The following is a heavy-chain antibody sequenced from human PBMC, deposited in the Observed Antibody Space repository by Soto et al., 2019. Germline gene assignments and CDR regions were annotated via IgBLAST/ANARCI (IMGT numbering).Heavy chain of an antibody. CDR3: AKGPDAGAFDI. D-gene: IGHD3-10*01. V-gene: IGHV3-23*01. CDR2: FGGRDFNT. Sequence: EVQLLESGGGLVQPGGSLRLSCAASGFTFRSYAMSWVRQAPGRGLEWVSTFGGRDFNTYYADSVKGRFTVSRDNDNSALFLQMNGLRAEDTAVYYCAKGPDAGAFDIWGQGTLVTVSS. CDR1: GFTFRSYA. J-gene: IGHJ3*02.